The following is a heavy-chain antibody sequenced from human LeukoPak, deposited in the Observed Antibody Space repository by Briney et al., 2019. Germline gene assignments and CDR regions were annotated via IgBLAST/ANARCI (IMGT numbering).Heavy chain of an antibody. CDR2: ITSSSGSI. J-gene: IGHJ4*02. CDR1: GFTFSSYS. Sequence: GGSLRLSCAASGFTFSSYSMNWVRQAPGKGLQWVSFITSSSGSIFYADSVKGRFTISRDNAKNSLYLQMNSLRAEDTAVYYCARGGYSVYDSLDYWGQGTLVTVSS. CDR3: ARGGYSVYDSLDY. D-gene: IGHD5/OR15-5a*01. V-gene: IGHV3-48*04.